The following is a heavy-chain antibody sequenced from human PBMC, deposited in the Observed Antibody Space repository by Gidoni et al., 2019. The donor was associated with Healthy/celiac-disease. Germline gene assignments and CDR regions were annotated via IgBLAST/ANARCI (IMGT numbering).Heavy chain of an antibody. V-gene: IGHV4-31*03. Sequence: QVQLQESGPGLVKPSQTLSLTCTVSGCSISSGGYYWSWIRQHPGKGLDWMGYIYYSGGPYYNLALKSRVTISVDTSKNQFSLKLSSVTASDTAVYYCARDTPNYPEYRSWGQGTLVTVSS. CDR3: ARDTPNYPEYRS. D-gene: IGHD2-2*02. CDR2: IYYSGGP. J-gene: IGHJ4*02. CDR1: GCSISSGGYY.